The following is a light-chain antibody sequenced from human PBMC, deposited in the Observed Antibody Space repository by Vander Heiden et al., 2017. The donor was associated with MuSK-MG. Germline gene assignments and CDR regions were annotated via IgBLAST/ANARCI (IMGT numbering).Light chain of an antibody. CDR1: SSNIGAGYD. J-gene: IGLJ2*01. CDR3: QSYDSSLSVV. CDR2: GNS. Sequence: QSVLTQPPSMSGAPGQRVTISCTGSSSNIGAGYDVHWYQQLPGTAPKLLIYGNSNRPSGVPDRFSGSKSGTSASLAITGLQAEDEADYYCQSYDSSLSVVFGGGTKLTVL. V-gene: IGLV1-40*01.